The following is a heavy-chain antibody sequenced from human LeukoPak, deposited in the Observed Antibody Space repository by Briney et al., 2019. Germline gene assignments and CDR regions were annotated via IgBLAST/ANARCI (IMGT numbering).Heavy chain of an antibody. Sequence: PGRSLRLSCAASGFTFRNYGMHWVRQAPGKGLEWVAVISYDGSNKYYADSVKGRFTISRDNSKNTLYLQMNSLRPEDTAVYYCVKVMVTTFDYWGQGTLVTVSS. D-gene: IGHD2-21*02. V-gene: IGHV3-30*18. CDR3: VKVMVTTFDY. CDR2: ISYDGSNK. CDR1: GFTFRNYG. J-gene: IGHJ4*02.